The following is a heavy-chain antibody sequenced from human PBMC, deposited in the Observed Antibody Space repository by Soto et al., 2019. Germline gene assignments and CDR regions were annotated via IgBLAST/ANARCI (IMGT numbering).Heavy chain of an antibody. CDR1: GGSISSSSYY. CDR3: ARGYTFPFDP. J-gene: IGHJ5*02. V-gene: IGHV4-39*01. Sequence: SETLSLTCTVSGGSISSSSYYWGWIRQPPGKGLEWIGSIFYSGSTYYNPSLKSRVTISVDTSKNQFSLKLSSVTAADTAVYYCARGYTFPFDPWGQGTLVTVSS. D-gene: IGHD5-12*01. CDR2: IFYSGST.